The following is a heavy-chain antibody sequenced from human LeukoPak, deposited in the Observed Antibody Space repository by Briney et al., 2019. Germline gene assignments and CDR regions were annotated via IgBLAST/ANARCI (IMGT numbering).Heavy chain of an antibody. J-gene: IGHJ4*02. Sequence: SETLSLTCTVSGGSISSSSYYWGWIRQPPGKGLEWFGRIYYSGSTYYNPSLKSRVTISVDTSKNQFSLRLSSVTDADTAVYYCARRRTGYSSSWIDYWGQGTLVTVSS. D-gene: IGHD6-13*01. CDR1: GGSISSSSYY. V-gene: IGHV4-39*01. CDR2: IYYSGST. CDR3: ARRRTGYSSSWIDY.